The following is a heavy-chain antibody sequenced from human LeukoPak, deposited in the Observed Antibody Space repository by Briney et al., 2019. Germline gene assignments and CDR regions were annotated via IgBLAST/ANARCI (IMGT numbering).Heavy chain of an antibody. CDR2: ISASGDMT. Sequence: GGSLRLSCSASEFTFSNFAMSWVRQAPGKGLEWVSSISASGDMTYYANSVQGRFAISRDNSKNLMSLHINSLRVGDTALYFCAKGSDSKDSGWPEGHYYYMDVWGKGTMVIVSS. CDR3: AKGSDSKDSGWPEGHYYYMDV. CDR1: EFTFSNFA. V-gene: IGHV3-23*01. J-gene: IGHJ6*03. D-gene: IGHD3-22*01.